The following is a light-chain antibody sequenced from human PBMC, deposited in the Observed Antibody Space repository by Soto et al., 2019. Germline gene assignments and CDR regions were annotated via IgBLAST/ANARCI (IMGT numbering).Light chain of an antibody. CDR2: AAS. CDR3: QHYNGYPQT. V-gene: IGKV1-16*01. J-gene: IGKJ5*01. Sequence: DIQMTQSPSSLSASVGDRVTITCRASQGIDTYLAWFQQKPGKAPKTLIYAASSLHSGVPSRFSGSWVGTDFPLTIRRLAPEDFATYYCQHYNGYPQTFGQGTRLDIK. CDR1: QGIDTY.